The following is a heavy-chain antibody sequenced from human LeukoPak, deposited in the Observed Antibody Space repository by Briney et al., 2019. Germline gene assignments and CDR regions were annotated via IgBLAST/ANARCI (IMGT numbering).Heavy chain of an antibody. Sequence: ASVKVSCKASGYTFTSYGSSWVRQAPGQGLEWMGWISAYNGNTNYAQKFQGRVTMTRDTSISTAYMELSRLRSDDTAVYYCARNIAVASSYYFDYWGQGTLVTVSS. CDR1: GYTFTSYG. D-gene: IGHD6-19*01. V-gene: IGHV1-18*01. J-gene: IGHJ4*02. CDR3: ARNIAVASSYYFDY. CDR2: ISAYNGNT.